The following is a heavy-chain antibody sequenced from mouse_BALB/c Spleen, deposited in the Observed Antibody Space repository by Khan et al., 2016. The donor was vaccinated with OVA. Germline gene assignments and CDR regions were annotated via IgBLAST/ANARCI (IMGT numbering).Heavy chain of an antibody. CDR2: IYYSGII. V-gene: IGHV3-1*02. CDR1: GYSITSGYS. D-gene: IGHD2-1*01. J-gene: IGHJ4*01. Sequence: VQLKESGPDLVKPSQSLSLTCTVTGYSITSGYSWHWIRQFPGNKLEWLGYIYYSGIINFNPSLKSRISITRDTSKNQFFLQLNSVTAEDTATYYCARDGNYMDYWGQGTSVTVAS. CDR3: ARDGNYMDY.